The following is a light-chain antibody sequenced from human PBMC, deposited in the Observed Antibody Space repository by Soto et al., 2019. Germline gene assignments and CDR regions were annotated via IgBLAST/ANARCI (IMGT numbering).Light chain of an antibody. CDR2: AAS. CDR1: QGISSW. Sequence: DIQMTQSPSSVSASVGDRVTITCRASQGISSWLAWYQQKPGKAPKLLIYAASSLKSGVQSRFSGRGSGTDFPLTISSLQPEDFANYYCQKADCFPRTFGGGTTVEIK. V-gene: IGKV1-12*01. CDR3: QKADCFPRT. J-gene: IGKJ4*01.